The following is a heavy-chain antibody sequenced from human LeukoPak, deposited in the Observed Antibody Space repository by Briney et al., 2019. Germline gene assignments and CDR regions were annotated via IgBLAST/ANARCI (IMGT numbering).Heavy chain of an antibody. CDR3: ARESGYYDSSGYSTWFDP. V-gene: IGHV4-59*02. Sequence: SETLSLTCTVSGGSVTSNYWSWIRQPPRKGLELIGYVSYSGSTNSNPSLKSRVTISVDTSKNQFSLKLSSVTAADTAVYYCARESGYYDSSGYSTWFDPWGQGTLVTVSS. D-gene: IGHD3-22*01. J-gene: IGHJ5*02. CDR1: GGSVTSNY. CDR2: VSYSGST.